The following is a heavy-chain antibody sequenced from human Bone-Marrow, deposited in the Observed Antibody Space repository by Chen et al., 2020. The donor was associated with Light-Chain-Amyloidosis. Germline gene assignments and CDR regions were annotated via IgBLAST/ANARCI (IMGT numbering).Heavy chain of an antibody. CDR2: IDYSGSS. Sequence: QVQLQESGPGLVKPSQTLSLTCSVPGGSINSGGYYWSWIRQHPGKGLEWIGFIDYSGSSYYNPSLQSRVTISIDTSKKEFSLRLSSVTAADTAVYYCARDRYSTTPWDYSSGMDVWGQGTTVTVSS. D-gene: IGHD1-1*01. CDR1: GGSINSGGYY. V-gene: IGHV4-31*03. J-gene: IGHJ6*02. CDR3: ARDRYSTTPWDYSSGMDV.